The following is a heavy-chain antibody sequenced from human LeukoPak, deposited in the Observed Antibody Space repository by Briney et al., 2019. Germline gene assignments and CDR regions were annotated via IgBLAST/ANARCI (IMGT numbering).Heavy chain of an antibody. Sequence: SETLSLTCTVSGGSISSGDYYWSWIRQPPGKGLEWIGYIYYSGSTYYNPSLKSRVTISVDTSKNQFSLKLSSVTAADTAVYYCARVNGVLDAFDIWGQGTMVTVSS. J-gene: IGHJ3*02. CDR2: IYYSGST. CDR1: GGSISSGDYY. D-gene: IGHD2-8*01. V-gene: IGHV4-30-4*01. CDR3: ARVNGVLDAFDI.